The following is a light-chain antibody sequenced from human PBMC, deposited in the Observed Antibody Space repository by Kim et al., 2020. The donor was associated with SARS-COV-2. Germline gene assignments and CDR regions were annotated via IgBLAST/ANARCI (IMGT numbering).Light chain of an antibody. CDR3: QQYKSWPPLT. CDR1: QSVNIH. J-gene: IGKJ4*01. CDR2: GAS. Sequence: SPGQRATLYCKASQSVNIHVAWYRQKPGQAPRLVVFGASTRATGIPDRFSGSGSGTDYTLTITSLQPEDFATYYCQQYKSWPPLTFGGGTKVDIK. V-gene: IGKV3-15*01.